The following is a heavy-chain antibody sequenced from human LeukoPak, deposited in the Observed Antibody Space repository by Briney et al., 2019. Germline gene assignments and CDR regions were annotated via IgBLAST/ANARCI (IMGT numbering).Heavy chain of an antibody. J-gene: IGHJ5*02. V-gene: IGHV4-59*01. CDR1: GGSISSYY. CDR3: ARRGAGNWFDP. CDR2: IYYSGST. Sequence: SETLSLTCTVSGGSISSYYWSWIRQPPGKGLEWIGYIYYSGSTNYNPSLKSRVTISVDTSKNQFSLKLSSVTAADTAVYCCARRGAGNWFDPWGQGTLVTVSS. D-gene: IGHD1-14*01.